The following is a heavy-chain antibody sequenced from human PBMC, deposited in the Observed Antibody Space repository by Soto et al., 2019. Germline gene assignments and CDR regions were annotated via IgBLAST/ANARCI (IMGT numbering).Heavy chain of an antibody. CDR3: AIVLFVWFGELSRRGGYYYYMDV. J-gene: IGHJ6*03. D-gene: IGHD3-10*01. CDR1: GGSFSGYY. Sequence: PSETLSLTCAVYGGSFSGYYWSWIRQTPGKGLEWIGEINDSGSTNHNPSLKSRVTILVDTPKNQFSMKLSSVTAADTAVYYCAIVLFVWFGELSRRGGYYYYMDVWGKGTTVTVSS. CDR2: INDSGST. V-gene: IGHV4-34*01.